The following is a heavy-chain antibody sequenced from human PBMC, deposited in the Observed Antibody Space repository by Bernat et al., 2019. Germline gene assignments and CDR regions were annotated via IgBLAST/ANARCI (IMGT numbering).Heavy chain of an antibody. D-gene: IGHD1-20*01. CDR3: GNWITFDY. V-gene: IGHV3-7*03. CDR2: IREDGSEK. CDR1: GFTFRDYW. J-gene: IGHJ4*02. Sequence: EEQLVESGGGLVQPGGSLRLSCAGSGFTFRDYWMTWVLQAPGKGLEWVASIREDGSEKSYVDSVRGRFAIYRDNAKASLYLQMNDQRAEETALYCCGNWITFDYWGQGALVTVSA.